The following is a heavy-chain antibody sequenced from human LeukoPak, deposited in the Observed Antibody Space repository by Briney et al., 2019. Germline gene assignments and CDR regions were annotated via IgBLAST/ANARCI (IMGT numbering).Heavy chain of an antibody. CDR1: GTSISSGAYS. V-gene: IGHV4-31*03. D-gene: IGHD3-3*01. CDR2: LYYSGNT. CDR3: ARTITIFGALGYFDY. Sequence: SETLSLTCTVSGTSISSGAYSWSWVRQHPGKGLEWIAYLYYSGNTYYSPSLKRRVTISVDTSKNQFSLKLSSVTAADTAVYYCARTITIFGALGYFDYWGQGTLVTVSS. J-gene: IGHJ4*02.